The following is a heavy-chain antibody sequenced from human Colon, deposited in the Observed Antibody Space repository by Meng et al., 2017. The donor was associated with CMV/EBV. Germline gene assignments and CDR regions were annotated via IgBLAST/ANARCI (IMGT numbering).Heavy chain of an antibody. D-gene: IGHD6-19*01. CDR1: GCCICGSSLC. CDR3: ARFRPKGITVADTAVDY. Sequence: EMAPKQVDPSEAKPTQCISPGCCICGSSLCWGWVRQPPGQGLAWNGMISLSGTYYDASHRKSRLIISVDTSKSQFSMRLRAVTVADTDVYYCARFRPKGITVADTAVDYWGQGTLVTVSS. CDR2: ISLSGTY. V-gene: IGHV4-39*07. J-gene: IGHJ4*02.